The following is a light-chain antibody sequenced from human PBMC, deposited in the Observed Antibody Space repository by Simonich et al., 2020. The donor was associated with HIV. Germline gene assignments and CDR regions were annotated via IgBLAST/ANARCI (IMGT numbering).Light chain of an antibody. Sequence: QPVLTQPPSASASLGASVTLTCTLSSGYSDYKVDWYQQGPGKGPRFVMRVGTGGVVGSKGDGIPDRLSGLGSGLNRYLTIKNIQEEDESDYHCGADHGSGSNFVWVFGGGTKLTVL. CDR2: VGTGGVVG. CDR1: SGYSDYK. CDR3: GADHGSGSNFVWV. J-gene: IGLJ3*02. V-gene: IGLV9-49*01.